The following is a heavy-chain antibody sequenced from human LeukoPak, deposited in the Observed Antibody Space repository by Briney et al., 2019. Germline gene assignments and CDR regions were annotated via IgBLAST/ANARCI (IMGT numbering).Heavy chain of an antibody. J-gene: IGHJ4*02. Sequence: PSQTLSLTCTVSGGSISSGSYYWSWIRQPAGKGLEWIGRIYTSGSTNYNPSLKSRVTISVDTSKSQFSLKLSSVTAADTAVYYCAREGDSGSLLRFDYWGQGTLVTVSS. CDR3: AREGDSGSLLRFDY. CDR1: GGSISSGSYY. D-gene: IGHD1-26*01. CDR2: IYTSGST. V-gene: IGHV4-61*02.